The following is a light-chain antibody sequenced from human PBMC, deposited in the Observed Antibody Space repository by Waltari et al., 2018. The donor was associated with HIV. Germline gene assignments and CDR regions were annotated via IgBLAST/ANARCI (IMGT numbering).Light chain of an antibody. J-gene: IGLJ2*01. CDR3: QAWDSNTGGYVL. Sequence: SYELTQAPSVSVSPGQTASIICSGDKLGDQYASWYHQRPGQSPVLVMYQDNKRPSGVPPRFAVSHSGNTVTLTIGGTQAIGEGDYSCQAWDSNTGGYVLFGGGTKLTVL. V-gene: IGLV3-1*01. CDR2: QDN. CDR1: KLGDQY.